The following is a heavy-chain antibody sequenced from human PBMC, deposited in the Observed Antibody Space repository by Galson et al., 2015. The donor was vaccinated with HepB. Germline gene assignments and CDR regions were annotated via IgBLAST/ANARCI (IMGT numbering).Heavy chain of an antibody. CDR3: TRGRGTTGRHYFDN. Sequence: SLRLSCAASGFTVNSNYLSWVRQAPGKGLEWVSRIYGGGTTKYGDSGKGRFTISRDSSKNTVYLQMNRLRRDDTAVYYCTRGRGTTGRHYFDNWGQGTLVAVSS. D-gene: IGHD3-16*01. J-gene: IGHJ4*02. CDR2: IYGGGTT. V-gene: IGHV3-53*05. CDR1: GFTVNSNY.